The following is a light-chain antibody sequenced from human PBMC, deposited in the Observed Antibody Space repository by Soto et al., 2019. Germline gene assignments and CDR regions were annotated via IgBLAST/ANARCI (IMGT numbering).Light chain of an antibody. Sequence: EIVLTQSPATLSVSPGARVTLSCRASQNLHSFLNWYQQRPGQAPRPLIYDGSKRAAGVPDRISGDGSGTDYTLTISSLEPEDFAVYYCQQRTRWPMTFGQGTRLEI. CDR3: QQRTRWPMT. CDR1: QNLHSF. J-gene: IGKJ5*01. CDR2: DGS. V-gene: IGKV3-11*01.